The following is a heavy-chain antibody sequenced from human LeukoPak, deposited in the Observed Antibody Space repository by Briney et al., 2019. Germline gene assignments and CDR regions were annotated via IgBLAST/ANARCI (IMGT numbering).Heavy chain of an antibody. V-gene: IGHV4-4*07. CDR3: ARGGYYGLGNDFRFDP. D-gene: IGHD3-10*01. J-gene: IGHJ5*02. CDR2: FYSSGST. CDR1: GGSMSDYY. Sequence: SETLSLTCTVSGGSMSDYYWSWIRQPAGKGLEWIGRFYSSGSTNYRPSLKSRVTISVDTSKNQFSLKLSSVTAADTAVYYCARGGYYGLGNDFRFDPWGQGTLVTVSS.